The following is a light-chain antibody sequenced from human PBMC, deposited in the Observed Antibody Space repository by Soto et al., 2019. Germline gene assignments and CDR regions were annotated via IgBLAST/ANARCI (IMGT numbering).Light chain of an antibody. CDR2: GAS. J-gene: IGKJ1*01. CDR1: QSVSSY. CDR3: QQYGSSPTWT. Sequence: EIVLTQSPATLSLSPGERATLSCRASQSVSSYLAWYQQKPGQAPRLLIYGASSRATGIPDRFSGSGSGTDFTLTISRLEPEDFAVYYCQQYGSSPTWTFGQGTKVDIK. V-gene: IGKV3-20*01.